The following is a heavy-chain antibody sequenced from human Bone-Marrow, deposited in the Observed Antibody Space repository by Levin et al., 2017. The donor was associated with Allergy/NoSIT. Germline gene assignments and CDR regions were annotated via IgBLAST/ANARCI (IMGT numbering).Heavy chain of an antibody. CDR2: IKGDGSTT. CDR1: GFIFSSYG. D-gene: IGHD2-2*02. Sequence: GESLKISCVASGFIFSSYGMDWVRQAPGKGLVWLSHIKGDGSTTTYADSVKGRFTISRDNAKNTLYLQMNSLSAEDTAVYYCVRDLYGRDDHWGQGTLVTVSS. V-gene: IGHV3-74*03. CDR3: VRDLYGRDDH. J-gene: IGHJ4*02.